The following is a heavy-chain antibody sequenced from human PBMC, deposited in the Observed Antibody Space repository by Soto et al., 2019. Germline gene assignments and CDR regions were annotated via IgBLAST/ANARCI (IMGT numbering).Heavy chain of an antibody. Sequence: ASVKVSCKASGYTFTSYAMHWVRQAPGQRLEWMGWINAGNGNTKYSQKFQGRVTITRDTSASTAYMELSSLRSEDTAVYYCARAYDEYSSSFWFDPRGQGALVTVSS. D-gene: IGHD6-6*01. V-gene: IGHV1-3*01. CDR2: INAGNGNT. J-gene: IGHJ5*02. CDR1: GYTFTSYA. CDR3: ARAYDEYSSSFWFDP.